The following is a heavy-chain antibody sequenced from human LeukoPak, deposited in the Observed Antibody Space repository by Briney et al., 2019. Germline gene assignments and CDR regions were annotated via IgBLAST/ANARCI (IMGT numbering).Heavy chain of an antibody. CDR1: GFSFSDHY. Sequence: GGSLRLSCAASGFSFSDHYMSWIRQAPGKGLEWVSYISGSGSTIYYADSVKGRFTISRDNPQNSLYLRLSSLRAEDTAVYYCARDIQYSSGWYNDFDYWGQGTLVTVSS. V-gene: IGHV3-11*04. D-gene: IGHD6-19*01. CDR3: ARDIQYSSGWYNDFDY. CDR2: ISGSGSTI. J-gene: IGHJ4*02.